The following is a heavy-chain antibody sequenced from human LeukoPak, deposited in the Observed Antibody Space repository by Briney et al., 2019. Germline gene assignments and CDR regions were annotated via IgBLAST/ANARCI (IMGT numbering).Heavy chain of an antibody. Sequence: GGSLRLSCAASGFTFTTYWMHWVRQAPGKGLVWVSHINSDGSITSYADSVKGRFTISRDNAKNSLYLQMNSLRAEDTALYYCAKGEQWEQPFDYWGQGTLVTVSS. CDR1: GFTFTTYW. V-gene: IGHV3-74*01. CDR3: AKGEQWEQPFDY. D-gene: IGHD1-26*01. CDR2: INSDGSIT. J-gene: IGHJ4*02.